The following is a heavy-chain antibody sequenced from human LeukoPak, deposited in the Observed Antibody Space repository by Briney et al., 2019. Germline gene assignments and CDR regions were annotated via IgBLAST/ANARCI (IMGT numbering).Heavy chain of an antibody. Sequence: GRSLRLSCAASGFTFSSYGMHWVRQAPGKGLEWVAVIWHDGSNKYYADSVKGRFTISRDNSKNTLYLQMNSLRAEDTAVYYCARDPDYGDERSFDYWGQGTLVTVSS. D-gene: IGHD4-17*01. J-gene: IGHJ4*02. CDR1: GFTFSSYG. CDR3: ARDPDYGDERSFDY. V-gene: IGHV3-33*01. CDR2: IWHDGSNK.